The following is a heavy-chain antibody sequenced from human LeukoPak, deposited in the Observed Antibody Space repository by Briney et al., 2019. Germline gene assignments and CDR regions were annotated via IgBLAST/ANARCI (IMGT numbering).Heavy chain of an antibody. CDR3: ARSIAVAGTTRAFDY. CDR1: GYSFTSYW. D-gene: IGHD6-19*01. Sequence: GESLKISCQGSGYSFTSYWIGWVRQMPGKGLEWMGIIYPGDSDTRYSPSFQGQVTISADKSISTAYLQWSSLKASDTAMYYCARSIAVAGTTRAFDYWGQGTLVTVSS. V-gene: IGHV5-51*01. CDR2: IYPGDSDT. J-gene: IGHJ4*02.